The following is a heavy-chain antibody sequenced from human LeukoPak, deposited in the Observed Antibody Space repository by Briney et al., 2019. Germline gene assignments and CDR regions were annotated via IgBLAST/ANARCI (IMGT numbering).Heavy chain of an antibody. J-gene: IGHJ4*02. CDR3: AKGMLGYYDSSGLDY. D-gene: IGHD3-22*01. CDR1: GFTVSSNY. V-gene: IGHV3-53*05. Sequence: GGSLRLSCAASGFTVSSNYMSWVRQAPGKGLEWVSVIYSGGSTYYADSVKGRFTISRDNAKNSLYLQMNSLRAEDMALYYCAKGMLGYYDSSGLDYWGQGTLVTVSS. CDR2: IYSGGST.